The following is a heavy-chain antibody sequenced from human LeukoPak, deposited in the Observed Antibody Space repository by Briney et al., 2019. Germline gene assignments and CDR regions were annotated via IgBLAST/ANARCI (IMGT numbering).Heavy chain of an antibody. V-gene: IGHV4-59*08. CDR3: ARSIAAAGTWFDP. CDR1: GGSISSYY. J-gene: IGHJ5*02. D-gene: IGHD6-13*01. Sequence: SETLSLTCTVSGGSISSYYWSWIRQPPGKGLEWIGYIYYSASTNYNPSLKSRVTISVDTSKNQFSLKLSSVTAADTAVYYCARSIAAAGTWFDPWGQGTLVTVSS. CDR2: IYYSAST.